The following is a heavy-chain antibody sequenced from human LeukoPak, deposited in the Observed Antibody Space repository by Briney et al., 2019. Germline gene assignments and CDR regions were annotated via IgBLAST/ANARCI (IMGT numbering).Heavy chain of an antibody. CDR1: GGSISSSTYY. J-gene: IGHJ4*02. V-gene: IGHV4-39*01. D-gene: IGHD4-17*01. Sequence: SETLSLTCTVSGGSISSSTYYWGWIRQPPGKGLEWIGNIYYSGNTYHNPSLKSRVTISVDTSKNQFSLELISVTAADTAVYYCARRGSTVTTPDFWGQGTLVTVSS. CDR3: ARRGSTVTTPDF. CDR2: IYYSGNT.